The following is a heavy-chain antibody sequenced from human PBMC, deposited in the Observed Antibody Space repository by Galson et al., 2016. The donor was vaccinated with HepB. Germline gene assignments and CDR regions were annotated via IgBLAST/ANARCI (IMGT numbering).Heavy chain of an antibody. D-gene: IGHD6-13*01. CDR3: HSIAAAGSTVGDY. J-gene: IGHJ4*02. CDR2: IYPGDSDT. CDR1: GYSFTNYW. Sequence: QSGAEVTKPGESLKISCKVSGYSFTNYWIGWVRQMPGKGLEWMGIIYPGDSDTRYSPSSQGQVTISADKSISTAYLQWSSLKASDTAIYYCHSIAAAGSTVGDYWAQGTLVTVSS. V-gene: IGHV5-51*01.